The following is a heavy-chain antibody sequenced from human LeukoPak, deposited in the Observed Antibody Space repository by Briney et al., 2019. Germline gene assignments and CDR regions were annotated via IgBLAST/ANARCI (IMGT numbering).Heavy chain of an antibody. CDR3: ARRLTQYDCFDP. V-gene: IGHV4-59*12. CDR1: GGSISSYY. Sequence: PSETLSLTCSVSGGSISSYYWSWIRQAPGKGLEWIGYIYYSGNTNYNPSLKSRVTMSIDTSKNQFSLHLNSVTPEDTAVYYCARRLTQYDCFDPWGQGILVTVSS. D-gene: IGHD2-2*01. J-gene: IGHJ5*02. CDR2: IYYSGNT.